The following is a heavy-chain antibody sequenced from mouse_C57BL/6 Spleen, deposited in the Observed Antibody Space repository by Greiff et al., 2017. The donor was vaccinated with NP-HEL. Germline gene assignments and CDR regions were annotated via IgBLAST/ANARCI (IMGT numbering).Heavy chain of an antibody. J-gene: IGHJ1*03. V-gene: IGHV5-17*01. Sequence: DVQLVESGGGLVKPGGSLKLSCAASGFTFSDYGMLWVRQAPEKGLEWVAYISSGSSTIYYADTVKGRFTISRDNAKNTLFLQMTSLRSEDTAMYYCARMGIYYYGSSYWYFDVWGTGTTVTVSS. CDR3: ARMGIYYYGSSYWYFDV. D-gene: IGHD1-1*01. CDR2: ISSGSSTI. CDR1: GFTFSDYG.